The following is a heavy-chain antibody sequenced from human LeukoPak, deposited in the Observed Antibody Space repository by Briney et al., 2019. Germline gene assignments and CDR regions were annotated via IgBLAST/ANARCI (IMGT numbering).Heavy chain of an antibody. Sequence: GGSLRLSCAASGFTFSSYAMHWVRQAPGKGLEWVAVISYDGSNKYYADSVKGRFTISRDNAKNSLYLQMNSLRAEDTAVYYCAKAIRGYSYGSPLDYWGQGTLVTVSS. V-gene: IGHV3-30-3*01. CDR1: GFTFSSYA. CDR2: ISYDGSNK. CDR3: AKAIRGYSYGSPLDY. J-gene: IGHJ4*02. D-gene: IGHD5-18*01.